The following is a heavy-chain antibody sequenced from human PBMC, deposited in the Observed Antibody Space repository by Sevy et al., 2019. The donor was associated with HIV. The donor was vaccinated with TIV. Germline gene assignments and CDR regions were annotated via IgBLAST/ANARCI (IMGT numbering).Heavy chain of an antibody. CDR1: GFTFSSYG. CDR3: ASGAYYYASRSQNFDY. V-gene: IGHV3-33*01. D-gene: IGHD3-10*01. CDR2: IWYDGTNK. Sequence: GGSLRLSCAASGFTFSSYGMHWVRQAPGKGLEWVALIWYDGTNKYYADSVKGRFTISSDNSKNTLYLHMNSLRAEDTAVYYCASGAYYYASRSQNFDYWGPGTLVTVSS. J-gene: IGHJ4*02.